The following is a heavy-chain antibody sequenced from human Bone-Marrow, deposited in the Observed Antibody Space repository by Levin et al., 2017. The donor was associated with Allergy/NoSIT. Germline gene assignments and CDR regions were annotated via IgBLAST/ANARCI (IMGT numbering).Heavy chain of an antibody. D-gene: IGHD6-19*01. CDR2: IYWDDDK. CDR3: VHTQGRRTAAVAGRRAYYYAVDV. V-gene: IGHV2-5*02. CDR1: GFSLTTSVVG. J-gene: IGHJ6*02. Sequence: ESGPTLVKSTQTLTLTCTFSGFSLTTSVVGVGWIRQPPGKALEWLALIYWDDDKHYSPSLQSRLTISKDTSKNQVVLIMTNMDPVDTGTYYCVHTQGRRTAAVAGRRAYYYAVDVWGQGTTVTVSS.